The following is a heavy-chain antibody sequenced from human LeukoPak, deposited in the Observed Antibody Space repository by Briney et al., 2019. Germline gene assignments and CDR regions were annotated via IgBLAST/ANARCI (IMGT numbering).Heavy chain of an antibody. V-gene: IGHV3-15*01. CDR3: TTSFIVATDLDY. CDR1: GFTFSNAW. J-gene: IGHJ4*02. D-gene: IGHD5-12*01. CDR2: IKSKTDGGTT. Sequence: PGGSLRLSCAASGFTFSNAWMSWVRQAPGKGLEWVGRIKSKTDGGTTDYAAPVKGRFTISRDDSKNTLYLQMNSLRIEDTAVYYCTTSFIVATDLDYWGQGTLVTVSS.